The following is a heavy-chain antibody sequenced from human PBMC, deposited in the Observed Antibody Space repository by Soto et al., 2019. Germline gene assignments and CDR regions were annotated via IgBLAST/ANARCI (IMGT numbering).Heavy chain of an antibody. V-gene: IGHV3-23*01. Sequence: GGSLRLSXEASGFTLRNYAMTWVRQAPGKGLEWVSLISANDVGTYYAESVKTRFTISTDQSRNTVYLQMDSLRADDMAIYYCAKAKNDYNWDNRPPFDYWGQGTLVTVSS. CDR1: GFTLRNYA. J-gene: IGHJ4*02. CDR3: AKAKNDYNWDNRPPFDY. CDR2: ISANDVGT. D-gene: IGHD1-20*01.